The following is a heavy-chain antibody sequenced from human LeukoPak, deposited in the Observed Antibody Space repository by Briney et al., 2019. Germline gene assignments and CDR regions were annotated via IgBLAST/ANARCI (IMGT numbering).Heavy chain of an antibody. CDR3: ARTYSGRSYYFDC. J-gene: IGHJ4*02. Sequence: SETLSLTCTVSGDPMSRYYWSWIWQPPGKGLEWIGYIYYSGSTNYNPSLKSRVTISVDTSKNQFSLKLSSVTAADTAVYYCARTYSGRSYYFDCWGQGTLVTVSS. CDR1: GDPMSRYY. D-gene: IGHD1-26*01. CDR2: IYYSGST. V-gene: IGHV4-59*01.